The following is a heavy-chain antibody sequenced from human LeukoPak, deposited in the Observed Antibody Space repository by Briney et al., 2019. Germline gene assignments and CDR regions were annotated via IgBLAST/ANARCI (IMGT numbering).Heavy chain of an antibody. J-gene: IGHJ4*02. CDR3: GKGTAYQYVWGSYRFGGPTLDY. D-gene: IGHD3-16*02. CDR1: GGFFSGYY. CDR2: IHHSAST. V-gene: IGHV4-34*01. Sequence: SEILSFTCAAYGGFFSGYYCSWLRLPPGKRLEWVGEIHHSASTNYNPSFKSRVTISVDTSKNQFSLKLSSVNAADTAVYYCGKGTAYQYVWGSYRFGGPTLDYWGQGTLVTVSS.